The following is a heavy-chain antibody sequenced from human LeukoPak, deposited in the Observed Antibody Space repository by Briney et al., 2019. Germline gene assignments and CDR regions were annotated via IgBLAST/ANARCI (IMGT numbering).Heavy chain of an antibody. CDR2: ISYTGTYI. J-gene: IGHJ3*01. CDR1: AFSLNAYN. V-gene: IGHV3-21*04. D-gene: IGHD1-26*01. Sequence: GGSLRLSCAASAFSLNAYNMNWVRQAPGKGLEWVSSISYTGTYIYYADSVKGRFTISRDNAQNSLYLQMNSLRAEDTAVYYCAKNHERGRYAGFDFWAEGALVAVSS. CDR3: AKNHERGRYAGFDF.